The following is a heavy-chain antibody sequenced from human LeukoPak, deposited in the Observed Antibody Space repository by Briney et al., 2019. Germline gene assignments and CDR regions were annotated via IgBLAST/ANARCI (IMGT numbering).Heavy chain of an antibody. V-gene: IGHV1-2*02. J-gene: IGHJ4*02. CDR3: ARGPERLYYSDY. Sequence: GASVKVSCKASGYTFTGYYIHWVRQAPGRGLEWMGWINPNSGMTLYAQNFQGRVTMTTDTSVFTAYMELSRLRSDDTAVFYCARGPERLYYSDYWGQGTLVTVSS. CDR2: INPNSGMT. CDR1: GYTFTGYY.